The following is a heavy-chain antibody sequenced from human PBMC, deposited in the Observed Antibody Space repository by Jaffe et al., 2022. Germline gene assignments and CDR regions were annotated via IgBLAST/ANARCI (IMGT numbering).Heavy chain of an antibody. D-gene: IGHD1-26*01. CDR2: IYHSGST. CDR1: GYSISSGYY. CDR3: ARVGWQPARDNWFDP. V-gene: IGHV4-38-2*01. Sequence: QVQLQESGPGLVKPSETLSLTCAVSGYSISSGYYWGWIRQPPGKGLEWIGSIYHSGSTYYNPSLKSRVTISVDTSKNQFSLKLSSVTAADTAVYYCARVGWQPARDNWFDPWGQGTLVTVSS. J-gene: IGHJ5*02.